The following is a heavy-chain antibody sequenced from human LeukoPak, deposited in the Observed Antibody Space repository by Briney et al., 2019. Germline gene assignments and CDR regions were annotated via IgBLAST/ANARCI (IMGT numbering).Heavy chain of an antibody. CDR2: IYYSGST. Sequence: SETLSLTCTVSGGSISSYYWSWIRQPPGKGLEWIGYIYYSGSTNYNPSLKSRVTISVDTSKNQFSLKLSSVTAADTAVYYCARDFSAAFDIWGQGTMVTVSS. CDR1: GGSISSYY. V-gene: IGHV4-59*01. CDR3: ARDFSAAFDI. D-gene: IGHD2/OR15-2a*01. J-gene: IGHJ3*02.